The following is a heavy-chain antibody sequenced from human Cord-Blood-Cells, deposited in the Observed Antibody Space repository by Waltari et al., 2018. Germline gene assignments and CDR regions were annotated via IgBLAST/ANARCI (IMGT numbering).Heavy chain of an antibody. Sequence: PGRSLRLSCAASGFTFSSYGMHWVRQAPGKGLEWVAVISYDGSNKYYADSVKGRFTISRDNSKNTLYLQMNSLRAEDTAVYYCAKDPGVHGSIPLYGMDVWGQGTTVTVSS. V-gene: IGHV3-30*18. CDR1: GFTFSSYG. CDR3: AKDPGVHGSIPLYGMDV. J-gene: IGHJ6*02. CDR2: ISYDGSNK. D-gene: IGHD1-1*01.